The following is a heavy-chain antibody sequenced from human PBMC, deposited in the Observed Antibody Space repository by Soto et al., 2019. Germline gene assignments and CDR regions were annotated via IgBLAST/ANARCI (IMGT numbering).Heavy chain of an antibody. J-gene: IGHJ4*02. CDR1: GFTFGDCA. Sequence: PGGSLRLSCAASGFTFGDCAMHWVRQAPGKGLEWVSGISWNSDTIGYADSVKGRFTISRDNAKKSLYLQMNSLRADDTALYYCAKATGRVLSDSTGYYLHFDFWGKGALVTV. D-gene: IGHD3-22*01. V-gene: IGHV3-9*01. CDR2: ISWNSDTI. CDR3: AKATGRVLSDSTGYYLHFDF.